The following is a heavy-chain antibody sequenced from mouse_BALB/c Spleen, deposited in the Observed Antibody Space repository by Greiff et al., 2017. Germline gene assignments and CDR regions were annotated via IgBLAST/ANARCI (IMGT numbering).Heavy chain of an antibody. CDR1: GFSLTSYG. J-gene: IGHJ3*01. CDR2: IWAGGST. D-gene: IGHD2-4*01. Sequence: VKLVESGPGLVAPSQSLSITCTVSGFSLTSYGVHWVRQPPGKGLEWLGVIWAGGSTNYNSALMPRLSISQNNSKSQVFLKMNSLQTDDTAMYYCARGDPSYDYDSGFAYWGQGTLVTVSA. V-gene: IGHV2-9*02. CDR3: ARGDPSYDYDSGFAY.